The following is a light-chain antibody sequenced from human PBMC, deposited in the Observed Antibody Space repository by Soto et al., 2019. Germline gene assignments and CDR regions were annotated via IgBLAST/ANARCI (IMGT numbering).Light chain of an antibody. J-gene: IGLJ1*01. CDR1: SSEVGGYNY. Sequence: QSALTQPGSVSGSPGQSITISCTGTSSEVGGYNYVSWYQQHPGKAPKLMIYDVSNRPSGVSNRFSGSKSGNTASLTISGLEDEAEADYYCSSYTSSSTLLYVFGTGTKLTVL. V-gene: IGLV2-14*01. CDR3: SSYTSSSTLLYV. CDR2: DVS.